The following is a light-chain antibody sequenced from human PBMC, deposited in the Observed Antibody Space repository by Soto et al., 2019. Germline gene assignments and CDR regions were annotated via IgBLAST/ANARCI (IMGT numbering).Light chain of an antibody. CDR1: QSVRTN. CDR2: DAS. CDR3: QQRSNWPPFT. Sequence: EIVMTQSPATLSVSPWEVVTLSCWASQSVRTNLAWYQQKPGQAPRLLIYDASNRATDIPARFSGSGSGTDFTLTISSLEPEDFAVYYCQQRSNWPPFTFGQGTRLEIK. J-gene: IGKJ5*01. V-gene: IGKV3-11*01.